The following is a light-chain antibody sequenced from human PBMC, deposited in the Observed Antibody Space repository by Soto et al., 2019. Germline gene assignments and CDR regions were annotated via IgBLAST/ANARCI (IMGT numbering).Light chain of an antibody. CDR3: QQYGSSRYT. V-gene: IGKV3D-15*01. Sequence: EIVMTQSPPTLSVSPGERATLSCRASQSVGSKLAWYQQRPGQAPRLLIYDASNRATGIPARFSGSGSGTEFSLTISSLQSEDFAVYYCQQYGSSRYTFGQGTKLEIK. J-gene: IGKJ2*01. CDR2: DAS. CDR1: QSVGSK.